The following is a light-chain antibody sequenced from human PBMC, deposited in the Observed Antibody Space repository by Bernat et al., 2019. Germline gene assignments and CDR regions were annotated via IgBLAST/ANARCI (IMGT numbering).Light chain of an antibody. J-gene: IGLJ1*01. CDR3: QVWHSTTDHFV. Sequence: SYVLTQPPSVSVAPGKTARIPCEGNNIGTKSVHWYLQRPGQAPVLVIYSDSARPSGIPERFSGSNSGNMATLTISRVEAGDEADYYCQVWHSTTDHFVFGSGTRVTVL. CDR2: SDS. V-gene: IGLV3-21*04. CDR1: NIGTKS.